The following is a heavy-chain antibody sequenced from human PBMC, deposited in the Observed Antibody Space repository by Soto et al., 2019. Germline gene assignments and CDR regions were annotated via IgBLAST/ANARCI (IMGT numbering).Heavy chain of an antibody. V-gene: IGHV3-30*18. D-gene: IGHD3-22*01. Sequence: PGGSLRLSCAASGFTFSSYGTHWVRQAPGKGLEWVAVISYDGSNKYYADSVKGRFTISRDNSKNTLYLQMNSLRAEDTAVYYCAKLQFKYDSSGYFDYWGQGTLVTVSS. CDR1: GFTFSSYG. CDR3: AKLQFKYDSSGYFDY. CDR2: ISYDGSNK. J-gene: IGHJ4*02.